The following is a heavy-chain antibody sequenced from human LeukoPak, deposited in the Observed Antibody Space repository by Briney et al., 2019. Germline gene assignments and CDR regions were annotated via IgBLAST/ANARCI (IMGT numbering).Heavy chain of an antibody. D-gene: IGHD3-10*01. CDR2: IYPGDSDT. CDR3: ARQAPHYYGSGSYSSFDY. V-gene: IGHV5-51*01. Sequence: GESLKISCKGSGYSFTSYWIGWVRQMPGKGLEWMGIIYPGDSDTRYRPSFQGQFTISADKSISTAYLQWSSLKASDTAMYYCARQAPHYYGSGSYSSFDYWGQGTLVTVSS. J-gene: IGHJ4*02. CDR1: GYSFTSYW.